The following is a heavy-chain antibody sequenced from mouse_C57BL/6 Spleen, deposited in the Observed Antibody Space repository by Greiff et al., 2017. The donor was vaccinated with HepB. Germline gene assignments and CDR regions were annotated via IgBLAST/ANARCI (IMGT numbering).Heavy chain of an antibody. D-gene: IGHD2-3*01. J-gene: IGHJ3*01. V-gene: IGHV3-6*01. Sequence: DVQLQESGPGLVKPSQSLSLTCSVTGYSITSGYYWNWIRQFPGNKLEWMGYISYDGSNNYNPSLKNRISITRDTSKNQFFLKLNSVTTEDTATYYCARDDGYTGFAYWGQGTLVTVSA. CDR2: ISYDGSN. CDR1: GYSITSGYY. CDR3: ARDDGYTGFAY.